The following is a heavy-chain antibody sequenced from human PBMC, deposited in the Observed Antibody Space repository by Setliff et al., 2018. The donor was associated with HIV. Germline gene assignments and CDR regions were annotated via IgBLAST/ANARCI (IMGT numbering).Heavy chain of an antibody. CDR3: ATALGGYCSGGSCYPPFDI. CDR2: FDREEGKR. J-gene: IGHJ3*02. V-gene: IGHV1-24*01. D-gene: IGHD2-15*01. Sequence: ASVKVSCKVSGYSLHGLSIHWVRQAPGKGLEWMGGFDREEGKRLYAQKLQGRVTWTEDTSTGTTYMDLSSLTSDDTAVYYCATALGGYCSGGSCYPPFDIWGQGTMVTVSS. CDR1: GYSLHGLS.